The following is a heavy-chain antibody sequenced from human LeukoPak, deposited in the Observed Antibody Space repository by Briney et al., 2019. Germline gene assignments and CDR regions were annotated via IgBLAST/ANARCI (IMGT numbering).Heavy chain of an antibody. CDR3: ARIRWDLLIPSDY. J-gene: IGHJ4*02. CDR2: IKQDGSEK. CDR1: GFIFSSYW. Sequence: GGSLRLSCAASGFIFSSYWMSWVRQAPGKGLEWVANIKQDGSEKYYVDSVKGRFTISRDNAENSLYLQMSSLRAEDTAVYYCARIRWDLLIPSDYWGQGTLVTVSS. V-gene: IGHV3-7*03. D-gene: IGHD1-26*01.